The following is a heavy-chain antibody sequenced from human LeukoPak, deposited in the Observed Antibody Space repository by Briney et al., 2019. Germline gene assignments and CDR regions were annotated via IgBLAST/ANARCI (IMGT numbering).Heavy chain of an antibody. J-gene: IGHJ2*01. CDR3: ARVVVAAIGSSASWYFDL. V-gene: IGHV3-30-3*01. D-gene: IGHD2-15*01. Sequence: PGRSLRLSCAASGFTFSSYAMHWVRQAPGKGLEWVAVISYDGSNKYYADSVKGRFTISRDNSKNTLYLQMNSLRAEDTAVYYCARVVVAAIGSSASWYFDLWGRGTLVTVSP. CDR2: ISYDGSNK. CDR1: GFTFSSYA.